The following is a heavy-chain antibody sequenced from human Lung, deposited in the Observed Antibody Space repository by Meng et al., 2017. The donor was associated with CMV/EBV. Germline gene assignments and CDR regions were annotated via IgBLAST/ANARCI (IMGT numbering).Heavy chain of an antibody. CDR1: GYTFTSYG. D-gene: IGHD1-1*01. CDR2: ISAYNGNT. Sequence: ASVXVSCKASGYTFTSYGISWVRQAPGQGLEWMGWISAYNGNTNYAQKLQGRVTMTTDTSTSTADMELRSLGSDDTAVYYCARLRLERDYWDQGTLVTVSS. J-gene: IGHJ4*02. V-gene: IGHV1-18*01. CDR3: ARLRLERDY.